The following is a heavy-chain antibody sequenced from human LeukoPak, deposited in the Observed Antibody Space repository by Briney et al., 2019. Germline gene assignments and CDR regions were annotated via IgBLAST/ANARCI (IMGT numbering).Heavy chain of an antibody. D-gene: IGHD6-19*01. CDR3: ARAARGWYIDY. Sequence: PGGSLRLSCAASGFTFSSYWMRWVRQAPGKGLEWVANIKQDGSEKYYVDSVKGRFTISRDNAKNSLYLQMNSLRAEDTAVYYCARAARGWYIDYWGQGTLVTVSS. J-gene: IGHJ4*02. CDR2: IKQDGSEK. CDR1: GFTFSSYW. V-gene: IGHV3-7*01.